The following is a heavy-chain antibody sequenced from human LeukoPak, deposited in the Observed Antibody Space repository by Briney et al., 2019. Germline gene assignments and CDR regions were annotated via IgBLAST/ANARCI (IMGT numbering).Heavy chain of an antibody. D-gene: IGHD3-3*01. V-gene: IGHV3-21*01. Sequence: GGSLRLSCAASGFTFSSYEMNWVRQAPGKGLEWVSSISISSNYIYYTDSVKGRFTISRDNAKKSLYLQMNSLRAEDTAVYYCARGSRYGVVERDAFDIWGQGTMVTVSS. CDR2: ISISSNYI. J-gene: IGHJ3*02. CDR3: ARGSRYGVVERDAFDI. CDR1: GFTFSSYE.